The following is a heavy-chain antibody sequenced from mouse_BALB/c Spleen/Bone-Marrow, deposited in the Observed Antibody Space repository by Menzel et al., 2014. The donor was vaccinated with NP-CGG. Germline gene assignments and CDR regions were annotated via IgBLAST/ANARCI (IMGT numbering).Heavy chain of an antibody. Sequence: EVKLVESGGGLVKPGGSLKLSCAASGFTFSDYYMYWVRQTPEKRLEWVATICDGGSYTYYPDSVKGRFTISRDNAKNNLYLQMSSLKSEDTAMYYCVRGLYGSSYTYAMDYWGQGTSVTVSS. J-gene: IGHJ4*01. CDR2: ICDGGSYT. V-gene: IGHV5-4*02. CDR1: GFTFSDYY. D-gene: IGHD1-1*01. CDR3: VRGLYGSSYTYAMDY.